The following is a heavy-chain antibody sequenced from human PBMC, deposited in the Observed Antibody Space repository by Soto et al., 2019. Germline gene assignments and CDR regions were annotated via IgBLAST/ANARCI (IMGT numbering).Heavy chain of an antibody. Sequence: PGESLKISCKGSGYNFTSYWIGWVRQRPGKGPEWMGIIYPGDSDTRYSPSFQGQVTISVEKSISTAYLQWSSLKASDSAMYYCARKRSSRLAYYYYGMDVWGQGTALTVSS. D-gene: IGHD6-6*01. J-gene: IGHJ6*02. CDR1: GYNFTSYW. CDR2: IYPGDSDT. V-gene: IGHV5-51*01. CDR3: ARKRSSRLAYYYYGMDV.